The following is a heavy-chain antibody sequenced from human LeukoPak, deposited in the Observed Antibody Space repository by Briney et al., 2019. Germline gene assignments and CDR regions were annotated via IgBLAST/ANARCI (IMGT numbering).Heavy chain of an antibody. J-gene: IGHJ4*02. D-gene: IGHD3-9*01. V-gene: IGHV4-39*07. CDR2: ICYSGST. Sequence: SETLSLTCIVSDGSISSSRYYWGWIRQPPGKGLEWIGSICYSGSTNYNPSLKSRVTISVDTSNNQFSLKLSSVTAADTAVYYCARVYYDILTGYYKPAFFDYWGQGTLVTVSS. CDR3: ARVYYDILTGYYKPAFFDY. CDR1: DGSISSSRYY.